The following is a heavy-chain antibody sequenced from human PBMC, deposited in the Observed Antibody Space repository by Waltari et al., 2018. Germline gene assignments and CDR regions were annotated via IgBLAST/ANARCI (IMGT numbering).Heavy chain of an antibody. CDR1: GGSISSSSYY. Sequence: QLQLQESGPGLVKPSETLSLTCTVSGGSISSSSYYWGWIRQPPGKGLEWIGSIYYSGSTYYNPSLKSRVTISVDTSKNQFSLKLSSVTAADTAVYYCARAVYSSARLDYWGQGTLVTVSS. D-gene: IGHD6-19*01. V-gene: IGHV4-39*07. J-gene: IGHJ4*02. CDR3: ARAVYSSARLDY. CDR2: IYYSGST.